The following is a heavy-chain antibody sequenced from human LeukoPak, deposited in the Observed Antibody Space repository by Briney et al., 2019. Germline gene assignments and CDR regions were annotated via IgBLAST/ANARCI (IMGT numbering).Heavy chain of an antibody. CDR3: ATPIVGGLYFDY. CDR2: FDPEDGET. CDR1: GYTLTELS. V-gene: IGHV1-24*01. D-gene: IGHD1-26*01. J-gene: IGHJ4*02. Sequence: ASVKVSCKVSGYTLTELSMHWVRQAPGKGLEWMGGFDPEDGETIYAQKFQGRVTMTEDTSTDTAYMELSSLRSEDAAVYYCATPIVGGLYFDYWGQGTLVTVSS.